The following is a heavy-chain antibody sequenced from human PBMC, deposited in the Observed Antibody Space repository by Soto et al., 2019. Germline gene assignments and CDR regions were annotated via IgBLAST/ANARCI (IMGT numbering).Heavy chain of an antibody. D-gene: IGHD6-6*01. CDR2: INHSGST. CDR3: ARRGIAARHRGWFDP. CDR1: GGSFSGYY. V-gene: IGHV4-34*01. Sequence: SETLSLTCAVYGGSFSGYYWSWIRQPPGKGLEWIGEINHSGSTNYNPSLKSRVTISVDTSKNQFSLKLSSVTAADTAVYYCARRGIAARHRGWFDPWGQGTLVTVSS. J-gene: IGHJ5*02.